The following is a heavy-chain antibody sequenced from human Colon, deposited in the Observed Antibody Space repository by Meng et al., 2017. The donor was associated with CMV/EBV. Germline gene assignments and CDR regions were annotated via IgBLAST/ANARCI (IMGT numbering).Heavy chain of an antibody. D-gene: IGHD1-26*01. Sequence: SCKASGYTFTSYGINWVRQATGQGLEWMGWMNPTSGNTGYAQKFQGRVTMTRNTSISTAYMELSSLRSEDTAVYYCARRTVGGRFDPWGQGTLVTVSS. CDR2: MNPTSGNT. CDR1: GYTFTSYG. J-gene: IGHJ5*02. V-gene: IGHV1-8*01. CDR3: ARRTVGGRFDP.